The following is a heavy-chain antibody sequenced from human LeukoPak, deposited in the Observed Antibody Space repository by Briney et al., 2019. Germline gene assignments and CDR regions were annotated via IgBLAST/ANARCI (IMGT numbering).Heavy chain of an antibody. CDR3: ARDVRGYSGYDYAFDY. Sequence: GGSLRLSCAASGFTFSSYWMHWVRQGPGKGLVWVSHIKSDGSSTSYADSVKGRFTISRDNAKNTLYLQMNSLRAEDTAVYYCARDVRGYSGYDYAFDYWGQGTLVTVSS. J-gene: IGHJ4*02. V-gene: IGHV3-74*01. D-gene: IGHD5-12*01. CDR2: IKSDGSST. CDR1: GFTFSSYW.